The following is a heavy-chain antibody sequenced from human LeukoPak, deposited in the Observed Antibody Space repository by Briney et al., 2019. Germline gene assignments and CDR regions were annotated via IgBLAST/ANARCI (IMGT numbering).Heavy chain of an antibody. V-gene: IGHV4-39*07. D-gene: IGHD6-13*01. CDR2: IYYSGST. J-gene: IGHJ2*01. CDR1: GGSISSSSYY. Sequence: PSETLSLTCTVSGGSISSSSYYWGWIRQPPGKGLEWIGSIYYSGSTYYNPSLKSRVTISVDTSKNQFSLKLSSVTAVDTAVYYCARLVPPKIAAAGKGWYFDLWGRGTLVTVSS. CDR3: ARLVPPKIAAAGKGWYFDL.